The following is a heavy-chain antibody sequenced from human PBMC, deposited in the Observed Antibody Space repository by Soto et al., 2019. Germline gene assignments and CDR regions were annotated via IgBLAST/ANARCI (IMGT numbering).Heavy chain of an antibody. CDR1: EFTFSSYD. V-gene: IGHV3-23*01. CDR2: ISTSAGNT. D-gene: IGHD1-26*01. CDR3: AKSGSHSYFDY. J-gene: IGHJ4*02. Sequence: EVYLLESGGGLVQPGGSLRLSCAASEFTFSSYDMTWVRLAPGKGLEWVSSISTSAGNTYYADSVKGRFTISRDNSKNTLYLQMNSLRADDTDIYYCAKSGSHSYFDYWGQGTLVTVSS.